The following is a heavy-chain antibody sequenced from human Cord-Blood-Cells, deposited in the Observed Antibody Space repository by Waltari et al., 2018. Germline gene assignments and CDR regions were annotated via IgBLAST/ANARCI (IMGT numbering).Heavy chain of an antibody. CDR2: INHSGST. Sequence: GLLKPSETLSLTCAVYGGSFSGYYWSWIRQPPGKGLEWIGEINHSGSTNYNPSLKSRVTISVDTSKNQFSLKLSSVTAADTAVYYCARSSSIAARGWDYWGQGTLVTVSS. CDR1: GGSFSGYY. D-gene: IGHD6-6*01. V-gene: IGHV4-34*01. J-gene: IGHJ4*02. CDR3: ARSSSIAARGWDY.